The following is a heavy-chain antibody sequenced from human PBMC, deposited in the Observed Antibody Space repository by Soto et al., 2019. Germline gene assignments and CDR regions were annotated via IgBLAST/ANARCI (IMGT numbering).Heavy chain of an antibody. Sequence: ASVKVSCKASGYTFTSYGISWVRQAPGQGLEWMGWISAYNGNTNYAQKLQGRVTMTTDTSTSTAYMELRSLRSDDTAVYYCARGVGDKLWFGELLWWFDPWGQGTLVTVSS. CDR1: GYTFTSYG. V-gene: IGHV1-18*01. J-gene: IGHJ5*02. CDR3: ARGVGDKLWFGELLWWFDP. CDR2: ISAYNGNT. D-gene: IGHD3-10*01.